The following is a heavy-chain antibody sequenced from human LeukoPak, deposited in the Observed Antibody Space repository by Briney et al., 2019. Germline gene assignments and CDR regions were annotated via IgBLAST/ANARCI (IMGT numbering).Heavy chain of an antibody. CDR2: IYYSGST. J-gene: IGHJ4*02. CDR3: GRRGEAAVAGTGGFDY. D-gene: IGHD6-19*01. Sequence: PSETLSVTCTVSGGSLSSSSYYWGWIRQPPGKGLEWIGSIYYSGSTYYNPSLKSRVTISVDTSKNQFPLKLSSVTAADAAVYYGGRRGEAAVAGTGGFDYWGQGTLVTVSS. V-gene: IGHV4-39*01. CDR1: GGSLSSSSYY.